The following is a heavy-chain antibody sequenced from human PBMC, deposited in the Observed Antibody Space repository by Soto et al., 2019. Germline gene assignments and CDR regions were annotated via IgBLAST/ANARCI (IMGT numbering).Heavy chain of an antibody. V-gene: IGHV4-59*01. CDR2: IYYSGST. CDR1: GGSINNYY. J-gene: IGHJ6*02. Sequence: SETLSLTCSVSGGSINNYYWTWIRQPPGKGLEWIGYIYYSGSTNYNPSFKSRVTISVDTSKNQFSLKLSSVTAADTAVYYCAREGIAARRGYYYYYGMDVWGQGTTVTVSS. D-gene: IGHD6-6*01. CDR3: AREGIAARRGYYYYYGMDV.